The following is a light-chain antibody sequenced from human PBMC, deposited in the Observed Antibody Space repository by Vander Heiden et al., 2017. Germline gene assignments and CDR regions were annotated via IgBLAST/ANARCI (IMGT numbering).Light chain of an antibody. V-gene: IGKV1-39*01. J-gene: IGKJ2*01. Sequence: DIQMTQSPSSLSASVGDRVTITCRASQSISSYLNWYQQKPGKAPKLLIYAASSLQSGVPSRFSGSGSGTDFTLTISSLQPEDFATYYCQQNDSTHMYTFGQGTKLEIK. CDR2: AAS. CDR1: QSISSY. CDR3: QQNDSTHMYT.